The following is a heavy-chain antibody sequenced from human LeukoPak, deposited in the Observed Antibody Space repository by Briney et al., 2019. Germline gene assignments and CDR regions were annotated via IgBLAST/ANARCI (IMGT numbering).Heavy chain of an antibody. CDR1: GFTFSSYW. CDR2: IKQDGSEK. D-gene: IGHD1-7*01. V-gene: IGHV3-7*01. J-gene: IGHJ4*02. Sequence: PGGSLRLSCAASGFTFSSYWMSWVRQAPGKGLEWVANIKQDGSEKYYVDSVKGRFTISRDNAKNSLYLQMNSLRAEDTAVYYCARDALGAYITGTTCFDYWGQGTLVTVS. CDR3: ARDALGAYITGTTCFDY.